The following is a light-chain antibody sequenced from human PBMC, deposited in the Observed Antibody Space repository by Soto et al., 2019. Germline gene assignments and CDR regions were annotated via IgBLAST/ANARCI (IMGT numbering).Light chain of an antibody. V-gene: IGKV1-5*03. Sequence: IERTQAASTLCAYVGGRVIITSRASQNINTWLAWYQQKPGKAPKLLIYEASSLEKGVPARFGGSGSGTDFTLTISRLHPDDFATYYSQQYNTYARTFGQGTKVDIK. CDR3: QQYNTYART. J-gene: IGKJ1*01. CDR2: EAS. CDR1: QNINTW.